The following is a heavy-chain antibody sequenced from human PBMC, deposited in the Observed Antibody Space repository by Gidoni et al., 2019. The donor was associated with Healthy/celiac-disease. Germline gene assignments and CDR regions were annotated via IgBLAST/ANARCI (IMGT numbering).Heavy chain of an antibody. CDR1: GFSLSTSGVG. CDR2: IYWNDDK. V-gene: IGHV2-5*01. J-gene: IGHJ5*02. CDR3: ARTVYNWNYASSANLNWFDP. Sequence: QITLKESGPTLVKPTQSLTLTCTFSGFSLSTSGVGVGWIRQPPGKALEWLALIYWNDDKRYSPSLKSRLTITKDTSKNQVVLTMTNMDPVDTATYYCARTVYNWNYASSANLNWFDPWGQGTLVTVSS. D-gene: IGHD1-7*01.